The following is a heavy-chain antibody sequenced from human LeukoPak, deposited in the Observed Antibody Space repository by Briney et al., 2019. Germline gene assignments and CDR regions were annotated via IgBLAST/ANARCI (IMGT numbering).Heavy chain of an antibody. J-gene: IGHJ3*02. D-gene: IGHD2-21*01. V-gene: IGHV4-4*07. CDR3: ARDQDEFALDGAFDI. Sequence: SETLPLTCTVSGGSISSYYWSWIRQPAGKGLEWIGRIYTSGSTNYNPSLKSRVTMSVDTSKNQFSLKLSSVTAADTAVYYCARDQDEFALDGAFDIWGQGTMVTVSS. CDR2: IYTSGST. CDR1: GGSISSYY.